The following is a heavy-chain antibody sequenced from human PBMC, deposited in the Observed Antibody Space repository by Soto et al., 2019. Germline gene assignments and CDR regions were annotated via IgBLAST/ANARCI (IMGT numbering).Heavy chain of an antibody. CDR2: ISSTGTTI. D-gene: IGHD3-10*01. CDR3: ARDLRFVDLQYYFDS. V-gene: IGHV3-11*01. Sequence: QERLVESGGGLVKPGGSLRLSCETSGFTFGDYYMSWIRQAPGRGLEWVSLISSTGTTIYYADSLKGRFTISRDNVRSTLFLMMNNLRSEDTAVYYCARDLRFVDLQYYFDSWGQGTLVTVSS. J-gene: IGHJ4*02. CDR1: GFTFGDYY.